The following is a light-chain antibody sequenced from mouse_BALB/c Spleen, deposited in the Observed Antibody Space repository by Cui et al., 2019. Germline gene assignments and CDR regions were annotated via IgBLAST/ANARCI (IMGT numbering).Light chain of an antibody. CDR1: KNIIVW. V-gene: IGKV10-94*01_Mus_spretus. Sequence: DIQMNQSTSSLSASLGDTITITCHASKNIIVWLSWYQQKPGTTPKLLIYKASNLHTGVPARFSGSGSGTGFTLTISSLQPEDTATYYCQQWQSYPWTFGGGTKLEIK. CDR3: QQWQSYPWT. J-gene: IGKJ1*01. CDR2: KAS.